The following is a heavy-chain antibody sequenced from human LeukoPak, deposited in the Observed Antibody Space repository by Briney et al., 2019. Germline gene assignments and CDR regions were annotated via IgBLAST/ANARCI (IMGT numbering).Heavy chain of an antibody. D-gene: IGHD3-22*01. Sequence: SETLSLTCTVSGGSIRSYYWSWLRQPPGKGLEWIGCIYYSGSTNYNPSLKSRVTISVDTSKNQFSLKLSSVTAADTAMYYCARHGYDSSGPYRSFDYWGQGTLVTVSS. CDR3: ARHGYDSSGPYRSFDY. CDR2: IYYSGST. V-gene: IGHV4-59*08. CDR1: GGSIRSYY. J-gene: IGHJ4*02.